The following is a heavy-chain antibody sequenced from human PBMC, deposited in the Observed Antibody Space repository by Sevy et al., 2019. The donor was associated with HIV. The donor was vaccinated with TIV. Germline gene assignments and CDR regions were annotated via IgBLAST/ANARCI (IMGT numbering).Heavy chain of an antibody. CDR2: ISNSGTSI. D-gene: IGHD4-17*01. Sequence: GGSLRLSCAASGFTFSSYEMNWVRQAPGKGLEWVSYISNSGTSIYYSDSVKGRFTISRGNARNVLFLQMNSPRAVDTAVYYCAGDLPPAATTVGHFDYWGQGTLVTVSS. J-gene: IGHJ4*02. CDR1: GFTFSSYE. V-gene: IGHV3-48*03. CDR3: AGDLPPAATTVGHFDY.